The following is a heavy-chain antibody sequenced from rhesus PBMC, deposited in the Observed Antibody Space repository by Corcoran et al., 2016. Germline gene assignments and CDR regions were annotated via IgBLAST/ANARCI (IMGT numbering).Heavy chain of an antibody. D-gene: IGHD4-23*01. Sequence: QVQLKESGPGLVKPSETLSLTCAVSGGSISSGYGWGWIRQPPGKGLECIVTIYSRTGNTYSDPHLKSRFTISKDTSKNQFSLKLSSVTAADTAVYYCAREDDSNFDYCGQGVLVTVSS. CDR3: AREDDSNFDY. CDR2: IYSRTGNT. CDR1: GGSISSGYG. J-gene: IGHJ4*01. V-gene: IGHV4S7*01.